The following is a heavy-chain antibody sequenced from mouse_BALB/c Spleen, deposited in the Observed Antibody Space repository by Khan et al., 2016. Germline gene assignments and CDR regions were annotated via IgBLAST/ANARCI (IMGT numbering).Heavy chain of an antibody. CDR3: ASHCSREDTMDC. J-gene: IGHJ4*01. CDR1: GYTFTEYI. D-gene: IGHD1-1*01. CDR2: FYPVSGSI. V-gene: IGHV1-62-2*01. Sequence: QVQLQQSGAGLVKPGASVNLSCKASGYTFTEYIIYWVKQRSGQGLEWMGWFYPVSGSIKYNEKFKDKATLTADKSSSTVYMELSRLTSEDSAACICASHCSREDTMDCWGQGTAVTVSS.